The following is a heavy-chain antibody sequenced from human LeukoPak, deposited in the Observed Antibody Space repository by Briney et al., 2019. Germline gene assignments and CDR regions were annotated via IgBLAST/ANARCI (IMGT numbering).Heavy chain of an antibody. D-gene: IGHD6-13*01. V-gene: IGHV3-21*01. CDR2: ISSSSYI. J-gene: IGHJ4*02. CDR3: ARADSLAAADY. Sequence: GGSLRLSCAASGFTFSSYSMNWVRQAPGKGLEWVSSISSSSYIYYADSVKGRFTISRDNAKNSLYLQMNSLRAEDTAVYYCARADSLAAADYWGQGTLVTVSS. CDR1: GFTFSSYS.